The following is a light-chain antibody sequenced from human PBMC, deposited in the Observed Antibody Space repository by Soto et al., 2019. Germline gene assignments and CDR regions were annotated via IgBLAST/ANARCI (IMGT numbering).Light chain of an antibody. CDR2: QVT. V-gene: IGLV2-8*01. CDR3: SSYAGILVV. CDR1: NSDIGAYNY. Sequence: QSALTQPPSASGSPGQSVTISCTGSNSDIGAYNYVSWYRQYPDKAPKLLVYQVTKRPSGVPDRFSGSKSGNTAALTVSGLQAEDEAVYYCSSYAGILVVFGGGTKATVL. J-gene: IGLJ2*01.